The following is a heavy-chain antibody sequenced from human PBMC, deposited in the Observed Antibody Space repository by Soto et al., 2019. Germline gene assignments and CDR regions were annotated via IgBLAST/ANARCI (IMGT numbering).Heavy chain of an antibody. D-gene: IGHD4-17*01. CDR2: MNPNSGNT. Sequence: ASEKVSCKASGYTFTSYDINWVRQATGQGLEWMGWMNPNSGNTGYAQKFQGRVTMTRNTSISTAYMELSSLRSEDTAVYYCARAPTALLNYYYYYGMDVWGQGTTVTVSS. CDR1: GYTFTSYD. CDR3: ARAPTALLNYYYYYGMDV. V-gene: IGHV1-8*01. J-gene: IGHJ6*02.